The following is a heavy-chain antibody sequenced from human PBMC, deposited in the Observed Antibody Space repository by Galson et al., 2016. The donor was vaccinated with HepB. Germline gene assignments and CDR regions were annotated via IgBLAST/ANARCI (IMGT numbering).Heavy chain of an antibody. J-gene: IGHJ4*02. Sequence: SLRLSCAASGFPLSSFWMNWVRQAPGKGLQWVANVKQDGSEKYYAESVKGRFTISRDNARNSMFLQMNSLRPDDTAVYYCGRAQWIPARRAAYFDYWGQGSPVTVSS. CDR3: GRAQWIPARRAAYFDY. D-gene: IGHD5-18*01. V-gene: IGHV3-7*04. CDR1: GFPLSSFW. CDR2: VKQDGSEK.